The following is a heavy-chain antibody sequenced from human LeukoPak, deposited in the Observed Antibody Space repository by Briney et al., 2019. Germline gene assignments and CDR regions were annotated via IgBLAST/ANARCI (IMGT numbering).Heavy chain of an antibody. Sequence: SETLSLTCAVSGGSISSGGYSWSWIRQPPGKGLEWIGYIYHSGSTNYNPSLKSRVTISVDTSKNQFSLKLSSVTAADTAVYYCARGRGSSRSTKRYYFDYWGQGTLVTVSS. J-gene: IGHJ4*02. CDR3: ARGRGSSRSTKRYYFDY. D-gene: IGHD6-13*01. CDR2: IYHSGST. CDR1: GGSISSGGYS. V-gene: IGHV4-30-2*01.